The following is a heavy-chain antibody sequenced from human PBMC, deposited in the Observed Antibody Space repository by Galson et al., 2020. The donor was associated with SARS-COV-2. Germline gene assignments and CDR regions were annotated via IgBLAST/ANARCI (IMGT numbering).Heavy chain of an antibody. CDR3: ARDSYSSGSDYYYYGMDV. CDR1: GFTFSSYW. Sequence: GESLKISCAASGFTFSSYWMSWVRQAPGKGLEWVANIKQDGSEKYYVDSVKGRFTISRDNAKNSLYLQMNSLRAEDTAVYYCARDSYSSGSDYYYYGMDVWGQGTTVTVSS. D-gene: IGHD6-19*01. V-gene: IGHV3-7*01. CDR2: IKQDGSEK. J-gene: IGHJ6*02.